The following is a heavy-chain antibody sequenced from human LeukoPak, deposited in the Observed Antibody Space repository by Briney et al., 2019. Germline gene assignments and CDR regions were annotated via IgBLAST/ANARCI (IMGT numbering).Heavy chain of an antibody. V-gene: IGHV4-39*07. D-gene: IGHD3-3*01. CDR1: GGSISDSSYY. CDR3: ARTGYDFWSGHQTYDYYYYMDV. J-gene: IGHJ6*03. Sequence: SETLSLTCTVSGGSISDSSYYWGWIRQPPEKGLEWIGSLYYSGSTYYNPSLKSRVTISIDTSKNHFSLNLSSMTAADTAVYYCARTGYDFWSGHQTYDYYYYMDVWGKGTTVTVSS. CDR2: LYYSGST.